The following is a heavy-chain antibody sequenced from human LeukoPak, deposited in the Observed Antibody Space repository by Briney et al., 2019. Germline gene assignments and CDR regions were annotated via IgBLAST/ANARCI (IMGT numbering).Heavy chain of an antibody. CDR1: GGSISSGGYY. D-gene: IGHD5-18*01. V-gene: IGHV4-31*03. CDR2: IYYSGST. CDR3: AGRYSYGPAYYYYYGMDV. J-gene: IGHJ6*02. Sequence: SQTLSLTCTVSGGSISSGGYYWSWIRQHPGKGLEWIGYIYYSGSTYYNPSLKSRVTISVDTSKNQFSLKLSSVTAADTAVYNCAGRYSYGPAYYYYYGMDVWGQGTTVTVSS.